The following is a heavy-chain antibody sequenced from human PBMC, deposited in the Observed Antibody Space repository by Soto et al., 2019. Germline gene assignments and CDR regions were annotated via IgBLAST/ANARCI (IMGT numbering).Heavy chain of an antibody. CDR1: GGTFSSYA. J-gene: IGHJ5*02. V-gene: IGHV1-69*13. Sequence: SVKVSCKASGGTFSSYAISWVRQAPGQGLEWMGGIIPIFGTANYAQKFQGRVTITADESTSTAYMELSSLRSEDTAVYYCARTTSIVVVQAPIPWSPFDPWGQGTLVTVSS. CDR3: ARTTSIVVVQAPIPWSPFDP. CDR2: IIPIFGTA. D-gene: IGHD2-2*02.